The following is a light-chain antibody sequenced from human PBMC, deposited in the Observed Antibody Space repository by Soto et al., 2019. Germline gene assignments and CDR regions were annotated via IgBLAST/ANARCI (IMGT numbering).Light chain of an antibody. J-gene: IGLJ1*01. Sequence: QSALTQPASVSGSPGQSITISCAGTTGDVGGYNYVSWYQQHPGKAPKLMIYEVSNRPSGVSNRFSGSKSGNTASLTISGRQAEDDADYYCSSYTSSSTPYVFGAGTKLTVL. V-gene: IGLV2-14*01. CDR1: TGDVGGYNY. CDR2: EVS. CDR3: SSYTSSSTPYV.